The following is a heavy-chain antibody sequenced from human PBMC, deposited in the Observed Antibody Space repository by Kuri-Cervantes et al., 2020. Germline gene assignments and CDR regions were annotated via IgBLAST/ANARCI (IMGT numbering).Heavy chain of an antibody. Sequence: GGSLRLSCAASRFTFNSYAMTWVRQAPGKGLEWVSAISGSGVSSFYADSVKGRFTISRDNAKNTLYLQMNSLRAEDTAVYYCARVDTAMVDKFFDYWGQGTLVTVSS. CDR2: ISGSGVSS. CDR1: RFTFNSYA. V-gene: IGHV3-23*01. J-gene: IGHJ4*02. CDR3: ARVDTAMVDKFFDY. D-gene: IGHD5-18*01.